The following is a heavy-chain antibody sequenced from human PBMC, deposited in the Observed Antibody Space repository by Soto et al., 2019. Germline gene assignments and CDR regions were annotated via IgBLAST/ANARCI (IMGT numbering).Heavy chain of an antibody. V-gene: IGHV3-21*01. Sequence: GSLRLSCAASGFTFSSYSMNWVRQAPGKGLEWVSSISSSSSYIYYADSVKGRFTISRDNAKNSLYLQMNSLRAEDTAVYYCAREVSKYSGYDFDYWGQGTLVTVSS. J-gene: IGHJ4*02. CDR2: ISSSSSYI. D-gene: IGHD5-12*01. CDR3: AREVSKYSGYDFDY. CDR1: GFTFSSYS.